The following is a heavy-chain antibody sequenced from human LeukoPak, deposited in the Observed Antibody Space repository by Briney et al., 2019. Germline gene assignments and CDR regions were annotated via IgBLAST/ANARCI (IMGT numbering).Heavy chain of an antibody. CDR1: GGTFSSYA. Sequence: GASVKVSCKASGGTFSSYAISWVRQAPGQGLEWMGGIIPIFGTANYAQKFQGRVTITADESTSTAYMELSSLRSEDTAVYYCNVGAPSPHYYYYGMDAGAKGPRSPSP. CDR2: IIPIFGTA. CDR3: NVGAPSPHYYYYGMDA. D-gene: IGHD1-26*01. V-gene: IGHV1-69*01. J-gene: IGHJ6*02.